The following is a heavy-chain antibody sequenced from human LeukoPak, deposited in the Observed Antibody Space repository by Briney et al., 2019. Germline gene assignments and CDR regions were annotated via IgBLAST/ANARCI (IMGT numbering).Heavy chain of an antibody. D-gene: IGHD4-17*01. V-gene: IGHV1-69*06. CDR3: ASWQMTTVTTLAFDI. CDR1: GGTFSSYA. Sequence: GASVKVSCKASGGTFSSYAISWVRQAPGQGLEWMGGIIPIFGTANYAQKFQGRVMITADKSTSTAYMELSSLRSEDTAVYYCASWQMTTVTTLAFDIWGQGTMVTVSS. CDR2: IIPIFGTA. J-gene: IGHJ3*02.